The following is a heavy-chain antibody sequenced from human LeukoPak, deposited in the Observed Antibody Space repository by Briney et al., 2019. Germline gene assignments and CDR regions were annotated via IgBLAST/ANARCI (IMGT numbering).Heavy chain of an antibody. CDR1: GGSISSYY. J-gene: IGHJ4*02. Sequence: PSETLSLTCTVSGGSISSYYRSWIRQPPGKGLEWIGYIYYSGSTNYNPSLKSQVTISVDTSKNQFSLKLSSVTAADTAVYHCARGRLGWSYDYWGQGTLVTVSS. CDR2: IYYSGST. V-gene: IGHV4-59*01. CDR3: ARGRLGWSYDY. D-gene: IGHD6-19*01.